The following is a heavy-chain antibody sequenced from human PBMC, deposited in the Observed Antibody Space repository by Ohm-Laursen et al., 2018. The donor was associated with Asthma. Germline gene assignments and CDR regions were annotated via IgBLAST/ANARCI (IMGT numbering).Heavy chain of an antibody. CDR2: IFYGGGT. Sequence: TLSLTCTVSGGSISSGGYYWSWIGQHPGRGLEGIGYIFYGGGTYYNPSLKSRVTISVDTSKNQFSLKLSSVTAADTAVYYCAREGGVYGDYVGYFDYWGQGTLVTVSS. D-gene: IGHD4-17*01. J-gene: IGHJ4*02. CDR3: AREGGVYGDYVGYFDY. CDR1: GGSISSGGYY. V-gene: IGHV4-31*03.